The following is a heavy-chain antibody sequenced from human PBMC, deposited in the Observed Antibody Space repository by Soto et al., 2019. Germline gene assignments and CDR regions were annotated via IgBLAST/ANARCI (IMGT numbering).Heavy chain of an antibody. Sequence: TLSLTCAVSGYSISSGYYWGWIRQPPGKGLEWIGSIYHSGSTYYNPSLKSRVTISVDTSKNQFSLKLSSVTAADTAVYYCARRYYDSSGHEECWFDPWGQGTLVTVS. CDR3: ARRYYDSSGHEECWFDP. V-gene: IGHV4-38-2*01. CDR1: GYSISSGYY. D-gene: IGHD3-22*01. CDR2: IYHSGST. J-gene: IGHJ5*02.